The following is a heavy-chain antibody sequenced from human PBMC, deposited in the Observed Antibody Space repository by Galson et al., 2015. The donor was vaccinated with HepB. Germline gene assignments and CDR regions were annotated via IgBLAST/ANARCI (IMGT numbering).Heavy chain of an antibody. CDR3: AKGPSWDYYYYYMDV. CDR2: ISWNSGSI. V-gene: IGHV3-9*01. CDR1: GFTFDDYA. D-gene: IGHD6-13*01. Sequence: SLRLSCAASGFTFDDYAMHWVRQAPGKGLEWVSGISWNSGSIGYADSVKGRFTISRDNAKNSLYLQMNSLRAEDTALYYCAKGPSWDYYYYYMDVWGKGTTVTVSS. J-gene: IGHJ6*03.